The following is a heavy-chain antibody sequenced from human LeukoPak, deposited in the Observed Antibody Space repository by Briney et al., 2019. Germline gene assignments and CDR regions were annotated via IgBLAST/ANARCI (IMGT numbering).Heavy chain of an antibody. CDR1: GFTVSSTY. CDR2: IYGGGET. V-gene: IGHV3-53*01. D-gene: IGHD6-19*01. CDR3: VRDQREGSAWSWYFQH. Sequence: GGSLRLSCAASGFTVSSTYMSWIRQAPGKGLEWVSVIYGGGETYYADSVKGRFTISRDNSKNTLYLQMNSLRAEDTAVYYCVRDQREGSAWSWYFQHWGQGTLVTVSS. J-gene: IGHJ1*01.